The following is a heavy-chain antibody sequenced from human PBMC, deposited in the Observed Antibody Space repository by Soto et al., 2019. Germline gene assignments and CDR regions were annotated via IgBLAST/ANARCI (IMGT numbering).Heavy chain of an antibody. CDR2: ISSSSSYI. CDR3: AREWIAAALDY. Sequence: EVQLVESGGGLVKPGGSLRLSCAASGFTFSSDSMNCVRQAPGKGLEWVSSISSSSSYIYYADSVKGRFTISRDNAKNSLYLQVNSLRAEDSAVYYCAREWIAAALDYWGQGTLVTVSS. D-gene: IGHD6-13*01. V-gene: IGHV3-21*01. J-gene: IGHJ4*02. CDR1: GFTFSSDS.